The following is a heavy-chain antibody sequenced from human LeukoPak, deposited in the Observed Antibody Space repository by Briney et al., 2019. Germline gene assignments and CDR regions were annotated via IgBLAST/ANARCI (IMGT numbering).Heavy chain of an antibody. D-gene: IGHD6-13*01. CDR2: INPNSGGT. J-gene: IGHJ3*02. Sequence: ASVKVSCKASGYTFTGYYIHWVRQAPGQGLEWMGWINPNSGGTNYAQKFQGRVTLTRDTSISTAYMELSRLRSDDTAVYYCARDQGSTWPYDAFDIWGQGTMVTVSS. V-gene: IGHV1-2*02. CDR1: GYTFTGYY. CDR3: ARDQGSTWPYDAFDI.